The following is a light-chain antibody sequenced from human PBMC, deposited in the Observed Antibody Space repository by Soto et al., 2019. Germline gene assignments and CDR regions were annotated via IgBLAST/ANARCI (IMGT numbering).Light chain of an antibody. CDR1: QSISSY. Sequence: DIQMTQSPSSLSASVGDRVTITCQASQSISSYLNWYQQKPGKAPNLLIYGASTLQSGVPSRFSGSGSGTDFTLTISSLQPEDFATYFCQQSYNTPRTFGQGTKVDIK. CDR2: GAS. CDR3: QQSYNTPRT. J-gene: IGKJ1*01. V-gene: IGKV1-39*01.